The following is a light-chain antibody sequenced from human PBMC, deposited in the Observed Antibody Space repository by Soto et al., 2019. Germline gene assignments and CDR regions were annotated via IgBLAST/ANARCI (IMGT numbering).Light chain of an antibody. Sequence: AIQLTQSPSSLSASVGDRVTITCRASQGITSALAWYQQKPGKAPKLLIYDASSLESGVSSRFSGNGSGTEFSLTISSLQADDFGSYYCQHYNTWTFGPGTKVDI. CDR2: DAS. CDR3: QHYNTWT. J-gene: IGKJ1*01. CDR1: QGITSA. V-gene: IGKV1-13*02.